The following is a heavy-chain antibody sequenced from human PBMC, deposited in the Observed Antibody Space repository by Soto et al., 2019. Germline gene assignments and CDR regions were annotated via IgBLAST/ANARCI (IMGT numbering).Heavy chain of an antibody. CDR3: ARVREGKYDILTGYLPIFDY. Sequence: ASVKVSCKASGYTFTGYYMHWVRQAPGQGLEWMGWINPNSGGTNYAQKFQGRVTMTRDTSISTAYMELSRLRSDDTAVYYCARVREGKYDILTGYLPIFDYWGQGTLVTVS. V-gene: IGHV1-2*02. J-gene: IGHJ4*02. CDR2: INPNSGGT. CDR1: GYTFTGYY. D-gene: IGHD3-9*01.